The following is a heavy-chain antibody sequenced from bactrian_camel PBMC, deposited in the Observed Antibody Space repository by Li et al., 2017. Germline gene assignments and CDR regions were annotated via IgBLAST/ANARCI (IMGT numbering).Heavy chain of an antibody. CDR3: AARSSSICPSFPGTTWPHY. CDR1: GYTYDSYC. CDR2: IDTGDGST. Sequence: HVQLVESGGGSVQAGGSLRLSCAVSGYTYDSYCMGWFRQAPGQEREGVAAIDTGDGSTYYLNSVEGRFTISHDNAKNTLYLQMNYLKPEDTAIYYCAARSSSICPSFPGTTWPHYWGQGTQVTVS. J-gene: IGHJ4*01. D-gene: IGHD6*01. V-gene: IGHV3S1*01.